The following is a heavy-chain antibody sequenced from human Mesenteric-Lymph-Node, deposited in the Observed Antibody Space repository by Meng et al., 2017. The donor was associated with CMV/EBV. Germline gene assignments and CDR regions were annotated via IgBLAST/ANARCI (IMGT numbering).Heavy chain of an antibody. J-gene: IGHJ4*02. CDR1: GGYISSSSYY. D-gene: IGHD6-6*01. CDR2: INYSGST. Sequence: SETLSLTCTVSGGYISSSSYYWGWIRQPPGKGLEWIGSINYSGSTYYNPSLKSRVTISVDTSKNQFSLKLSSVTAADTAVYYCARDLGARPDYFDYWGQGTLVTVSS. CDR3: ARDLGARPDYFDY. V-gene: IGHV4-39*07.